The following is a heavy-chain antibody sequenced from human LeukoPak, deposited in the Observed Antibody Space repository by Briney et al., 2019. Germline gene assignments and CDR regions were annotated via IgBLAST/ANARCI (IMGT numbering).Heavy chain of an antibody. V-gene: IGHV3-23*01. CDR2: ISGSGGST. CDR1: GFTFSSYA. Sequence: PGGSLRLSCAASGFTFSSYAMSWARQAPGKGLEWVSAISGSGGSTYYADSVRGRFTISRDNSKNTLYLQMNSLRAEDTAVYYCARDQKTFGRIGRHGSGSYYTDWGQGTLVTVSS. J-gene: IGHJ4*02. CDR3: ARDQKTFGRIGRHGSGSYYTD. D-gene: IGHD3-10*01.